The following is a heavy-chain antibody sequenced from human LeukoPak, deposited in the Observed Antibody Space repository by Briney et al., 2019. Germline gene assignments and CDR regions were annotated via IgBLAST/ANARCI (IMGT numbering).Heavy chain of an antibody. D-gene: IGHD6-19*01. CDR2: INSDGSSK. CDR1: GFTFSSYS. V-gene: IGHV3-74*01. Sequence: GGSLRLSCAASGFTFSSYSMNWVRQAPGKGLVWVSRINSDGSSKNYADSVKGRFTISRDNAKNTLYLQMNSLRAEDTAVYYCARVPITLAGTKDAKYFQHWGQGTLVTVSS. CDR3: ARVPITLAGTKDAKYFQH. J-gene: IGHJ1*01.